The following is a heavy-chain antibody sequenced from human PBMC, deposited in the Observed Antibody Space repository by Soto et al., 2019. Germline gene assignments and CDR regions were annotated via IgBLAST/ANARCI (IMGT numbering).Heavy chain of an antibody. J-gene: IGHJ4*02. Sequence: SETLSLTCTVSGGSIRSYYWSWIRQPPGKGLEWIGYIYYSGSTNYNPSLKSRVTISVDTSKNQFSLKLSSVTAADTAVYYCARSGYCSGGSCYRDQIDYWGQGTLVTVSS. CDR1: GGSIRSYY. D-gene: IGHD2-15*01. CDR2: IYYSGST. V-gene: IGHV4-59*01. CDR3: ARSGYCSGGSCYRDQIDY.